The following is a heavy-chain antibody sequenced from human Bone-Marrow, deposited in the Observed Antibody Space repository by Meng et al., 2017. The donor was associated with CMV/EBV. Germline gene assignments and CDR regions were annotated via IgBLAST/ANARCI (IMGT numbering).Heavy chain of an antibody. D-gene: IGHD3-3*01. Sequence: ASVKVSCKASGYTFTGYYMHWVRQATGQGLEWMGWMNPNSGNTGYAQKFQGRVTITRNTSISTAYMELSSLRSEDTAVYYCARGTFWVTIFGVVIKNGMDVWGQGNTVNVSS. J-gene: IGHJ6*01. CDR1: GYTFTGYY. CDR2: MNPNSGNT. CDR3: ARGTFWVTIFGVVIKNGMDV. V-gene: IGHV1-8*03.